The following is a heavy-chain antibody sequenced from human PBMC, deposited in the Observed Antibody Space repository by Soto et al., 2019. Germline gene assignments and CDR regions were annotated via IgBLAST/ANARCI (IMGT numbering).Heavy chain of an antibody. D-gene: IGHD5-12*01. CDR1: GGTFSNYA. V-gene: IGHV1-69*15. CDR3: AKDGGADGYFGNWLDP. Sequence: QVHLVQSGAEVKKPVSSVNVSCKASGGTFSNYAITWVRQAPGQGLEWVGRIIPIFGTTNVAQKFQGRVTITADEFTTPAYMELSGLRSDDMAVYYCAKDGGADGYFGNWLDPWGQGTLVTVSS. J-gene: IGHJ5*02. CDR2: IIPIFGTT.